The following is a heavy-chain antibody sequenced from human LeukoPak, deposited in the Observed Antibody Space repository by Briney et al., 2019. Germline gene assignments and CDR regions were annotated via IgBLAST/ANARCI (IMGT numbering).Heavy chain of an antibody. V-gene: IGHV4-59*01. Sequence: SETLSLTCTVSGGSISSYYWSWIRQPPGKGLEWIGYIYYSGSTNYNPSLKSRVTISVDTSKNPFSLKLSSVTAAETAVYYCARGAVRGLPSGYWGQGTLVTVSS. D-gene: IGHD3-10*01. J-gene: IGHJ4*02. CDR3: ARGAVRGLPSGY. CDR2: IYYSGST. CDR1: GGSISSYY.